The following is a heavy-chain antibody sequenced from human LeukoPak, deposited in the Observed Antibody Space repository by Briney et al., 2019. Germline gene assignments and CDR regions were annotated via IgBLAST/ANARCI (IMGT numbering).Heavy chain of an antibody. V-gene: IGHV3-23*01. Sequence: GGSLRLSCAASGFTFSSYAMSWVRQAPGKGLEWVSAISGSGGSTYYADSVKGRFTISRDNSKNTLYLQMNSLRAEDTAVYYCAKVAEELRFLEWFYYFDYWGQGTLVTVSS. CDR3: AKVAEELRFLEWFYYFDY. D-gene: IGHD3-3*01. CDR2: ISGSGGST. J-gene: IGHJ4*02. CDR1: GFTFSSYA.